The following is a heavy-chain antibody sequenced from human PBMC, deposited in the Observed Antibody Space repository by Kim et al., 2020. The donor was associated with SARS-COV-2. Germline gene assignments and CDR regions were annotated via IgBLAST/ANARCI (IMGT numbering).Heavy chain of an antibody. Sequence: SETLSLTCTVSGGSISSYYWSWIRQPPGKGLEWIGYIYYSGSTNYNPSLKSRVTISVDTSKNQFSLKLSSVTAADTAVYYCARTRITMVRGVIPTQYYFDYRGQRTLVTVSS. CDR3: ARTRITMVRGVIPTQYYFDY. J-gene: IGHJ4*02. CDR1: GGSISSYY. V-gene: IGHV4-59*13. CDR2: IYYSGST. D-gene: IGHD3-10*01.